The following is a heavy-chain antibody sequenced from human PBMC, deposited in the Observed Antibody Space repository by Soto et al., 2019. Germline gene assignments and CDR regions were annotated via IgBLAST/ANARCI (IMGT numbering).Heavy chain of an antibody. J-gene: IGHJ3*02. CDR3: ARGDDYDTSGHCSDAFDI. V-gene: IGHV3-11*01. Sequence: LSLTCTVSGGSISSSSYYWGWIRQAPGKGLEWLSYMSSSGIIHYADSVKGRFTISRDNAKNSLYLQMNSLRAEDTAVYYFARGDDYDTSGHCSDAFDIWGQGTMVTVSS. CDR1: GGSISSSSYY. D-gene: IGHD3-22*01. CDR2: MSSSGII.